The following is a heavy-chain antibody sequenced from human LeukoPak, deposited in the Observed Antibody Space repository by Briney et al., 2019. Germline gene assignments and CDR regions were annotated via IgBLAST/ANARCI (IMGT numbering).Heavy chain of an antibody. CDR3: AKGADYGDSNYYYYYMDV. CDR1: RFTFSSYG. D-gene: IGHD4-17*01. V-gene: IGHV3-23*01. J-gene: IGHJ6*03. Sequence: GGSLRLSCAASRFTFSSYGMSWVRQAPGKGLEWVSAIGGSGGGTYYADSVKGRFTISRDNSKNTLYLQMNSLRAEDTALYYCAKGADYGDSNYYYYYMDVWGKGTTVTISS. CDR2: IGGSGGGT.